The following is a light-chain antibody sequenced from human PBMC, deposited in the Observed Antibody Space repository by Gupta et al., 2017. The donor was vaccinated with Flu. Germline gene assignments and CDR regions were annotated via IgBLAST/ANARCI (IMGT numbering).Light chain of an antibody. CDR2: EAV. CDR3: CSYAGTNTYV. J-gene: IGLJ1*01. V-gene: IGLV2-23*01. CDR1: SSNVGSYNL. Sequence: QSALTQPASVSGSPGQSITVSCTGTSSNVGSYNLVSWYQQHPGQAPKLIIYEAVKRPSGVSDRFSGSKIGNTASLTVSGLRAEDEADYYCCSYAGTNTYVVGSGTKVTVL.